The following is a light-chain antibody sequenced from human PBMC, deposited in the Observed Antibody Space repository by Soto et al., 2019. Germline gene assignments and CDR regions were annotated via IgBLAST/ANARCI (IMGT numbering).Light chain of an antibody. CDR2: GNS. V-gene: IGLV1-40*01. Sequence: QSVLTQPPSVSGAPGQRVTISCTGSSSNIGAGYDVHWYQQLPVTAPKLLIYGNSNRPSGVPDRFSGSKSGTSASLAITGLQADDEADYYCQCHDSSLSAVVFGGGTKLTVL. CDR3: QCHDSSLSAVV. J-gene: IGLJ2*01. CDR1: SSNIGAGYD.